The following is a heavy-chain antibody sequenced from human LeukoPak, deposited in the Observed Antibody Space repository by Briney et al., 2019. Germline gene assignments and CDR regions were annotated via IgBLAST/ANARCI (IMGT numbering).Heavy chain of an antibody. V-gene: IGHV1-69-2*01. CDR3: ATDLAFDY. CDR2: VDPEDGET. Sequence: GASVKVSCKASGYTFTDYYMHWVQQAPGKGLEWMGRVDPEDGETIYAEKFQGRVTITADTSTDTAYMELSSLRSEDTAVYYCATDLAFDYWGQETLVTVSS. CDR1: GYTFTDYY. J-gene: IGHJ4*02.